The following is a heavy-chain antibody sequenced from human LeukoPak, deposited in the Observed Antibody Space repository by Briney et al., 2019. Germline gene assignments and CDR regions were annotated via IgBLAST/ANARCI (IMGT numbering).Heavy chain of an antibody. D-gene: IGHD3-10*01. CDR2: IIPIFGTA. J-gene: IGHJ4*02. CDR3: ARVNNYYGSGSHYYFDY. CDR1: GYTFTSYG. V-gene: IGHV1-69*13. Sequence: SVKVSCKASGYTFTSYGISWVRQAPGQGLEWMGGIIPIFGTANYAQKFQGRVTITADESTSTAYMELSSLRSEDTAVYYCARVNNYYGSGSHYYFDYWGQGTLVTVSS.